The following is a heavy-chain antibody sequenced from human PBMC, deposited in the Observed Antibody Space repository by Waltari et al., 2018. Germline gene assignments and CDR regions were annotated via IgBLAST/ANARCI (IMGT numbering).Heavy chain of an antibody. CDR3: TRDRGAPATAMGFDS. V-gene: IGHV3-53*01. Sequence: EVQVEESGGDLIQPGGSLRLSCAVSGFTVGNSYLSWVRQAPGKGLEWVSIIYSEGHTNYADSVKDRFIISRDNSKNTVDLQMNSLRVEDTAMYYCTRDRGAPATAMGFDSWGQGTLVTVSS. D-gene: IGHD5-18*01. CDR1: GFTVGNSY. J-gene: IGHJ4*02. CDR2: IYSEGHT.